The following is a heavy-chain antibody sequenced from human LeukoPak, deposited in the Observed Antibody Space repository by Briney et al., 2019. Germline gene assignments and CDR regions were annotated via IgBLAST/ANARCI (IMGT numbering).Heavy chain of an antibody. D-gene: IGHD3-16*01. CDR3: ARGRPWGSYASDYYYYMDV. CDR1: GFTVSSNY. J-gene: IGHJ6*03. CDR2: IYSGGST. Sequence: GGSLRLSCAASGFTVSSNYMSWVRQAPGKGLEWVSVIYSGGSTYYADSVKGRFTISRDNSKNTLYLQMNSLRAEDTAVYYCARGRPWGSYASDYYYYMDVWGKGTTVTVSS. V-gene: IGHV3-53*01.